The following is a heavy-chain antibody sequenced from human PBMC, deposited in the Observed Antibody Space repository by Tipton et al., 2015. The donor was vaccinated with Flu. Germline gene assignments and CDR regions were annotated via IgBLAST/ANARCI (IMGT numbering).Heavy chain of an antibody. V-gene: IGHV1-18*01. D-gene: IGHD3-3*01. Sequence: QSGPEVKKPGASVKVSCKASGYTFTSYGISWARQAPGQGLEWMGWISAYNGNTNYAQKLQGRVTMTTDTSTSTAYMELRSLRSDDTAVYYCATSTIFGVVTPFDYWGQGTLVTVSS. CDR1: GYTFTSYG. CDR3: ATSTIFGVVTPFDY. CDR2: ISAYNGNT. J-gene: IGHJ4*02.